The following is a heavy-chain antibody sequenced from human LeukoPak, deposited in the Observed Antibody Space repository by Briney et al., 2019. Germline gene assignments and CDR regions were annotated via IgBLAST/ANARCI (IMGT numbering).Heavy chain of an antibody. Sequence: SGRSLRLSCAASGFTFSSYGMHWVRQAPGKGLEWVAVISYDGSNKYYADFVKGRFTISRDNSKNTLYLQMNSLRAEDTAVYYCARGGDPYYDFWDINTGDYWGQGTLVTVSS. CDR1: GFTFSSYG. J-gene: IGHJ4*02. CDR2: ISYDGSNK. D-gene: IGHD3-3*01. CDR3: ARGGDPYYDFWDINTGDY. V-gene: IGHV3-30*03.